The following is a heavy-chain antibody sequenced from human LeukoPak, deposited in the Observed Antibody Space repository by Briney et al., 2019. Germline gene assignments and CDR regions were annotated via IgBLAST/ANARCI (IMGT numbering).Heavy chain of an antibody. CDR2: ISNDGSNK. CDR3: AKDRRGYTYNFDF. CDR1: GFTLSSYG. V-gene: IGHV3-30*18. J-gene: IGHJ4*02. D-gene: IGHD5-18*01. Sequence: PGRSLRLSCAASGFTLSSYGMHWVRQAPGKGLEWVAVISNDGSNKYYADSVKGRFTVSRDNSKNTLYLQMNSLRAEDTAVFYCAKDRRGYTYNFDFWGQGTLGTVSS.